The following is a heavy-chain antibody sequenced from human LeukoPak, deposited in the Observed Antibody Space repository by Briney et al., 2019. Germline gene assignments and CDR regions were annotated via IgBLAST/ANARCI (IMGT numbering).Heavy chain of an antibody. CDR1: GGSFSGYY. J-gene: IGHJ6*03. Sequence: KPSETLSLTCAVYGGSFSGYYWSWIRQPPGKGLEWIGEINHSGSTNYNPSLKSRVTISVDTSKNQFSLKLSSVTAADTAVYYCARDRRIMGYYYYMDVWGKGTTVTVSS. D-gene: IGHD1-14*01. CDR2: INHSGST. V-gene: IGHV4-34*01. CDR3: ARDRRIMGYYYYMDV.